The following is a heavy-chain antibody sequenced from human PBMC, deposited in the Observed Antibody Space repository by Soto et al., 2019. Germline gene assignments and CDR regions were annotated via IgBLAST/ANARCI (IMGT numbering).Heavy chain of an antibody. Sequence: PSETLSLTCTVSGGSISSPDYDWNWIRQPPGKGLEWIWYIYYSGSTYYDPSLKSRVTISVDTSKNQFSLKLSSVTAADTAVYYCARDVVAVAGNWFDPWGQGTLVTVSS. V-gene: IGHV4-30-4*01. J-gene: IGHJ5*02. CDR3: ARDVVAVAGNWFDP. D-gene: IGHD6-19*01. CDR2: IYYSGST. CDR1: GGSISSPDYD.